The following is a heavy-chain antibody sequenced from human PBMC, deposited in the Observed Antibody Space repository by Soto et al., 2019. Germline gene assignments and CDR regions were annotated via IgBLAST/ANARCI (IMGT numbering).Heavy chain of an antibody. CDR1: GGTFSSYA. V-gene: IGHV1-69*13. Sequence: GASVKVSCKASGGTFSSYAISWVRQAPGQGLEWMGGIIPIFGTANYAQKFQGRVTITADESTSTAYMELSSLRSEDTAVYYCARPLSSSWYKGKYYQHWGQGTLVTVSS. D-gene: IGHD6-13*01. J-gene: IGHJ1*01. CDR2: IIPIFGTA. CDR3: ARPLSSSWYKGKYYQH.